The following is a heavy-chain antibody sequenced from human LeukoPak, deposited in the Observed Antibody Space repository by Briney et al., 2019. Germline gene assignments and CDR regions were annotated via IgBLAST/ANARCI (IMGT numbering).Heavy chain of an antibody. J-gene: IGHJ2*01. CDR1: GGSISSSSW. CDR2: ISHDGST. CDR3: ARGDNYVFDV. D-gene: IGHD5-24*01. Sequence: SGTLSLTCVVSGGSISSSSWWSWVRQPPEKGLEWIGEISHDGSTNYNPSLKSRVTISVDKSNNHFSLKLTSVTAADTAMYYCARGDNYVFDVWGRGTLVSVSS. V-gene: IGHV4-4*02.